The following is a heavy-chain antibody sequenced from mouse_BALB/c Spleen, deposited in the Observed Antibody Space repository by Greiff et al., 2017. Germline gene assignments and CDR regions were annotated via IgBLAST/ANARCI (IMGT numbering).Heavy chain of an antibody. CDR3: ARNYYGSSYSWYFDV. J-gene: IGHJ1*01. D-gene: IGHD1-1*01. CDR1: GFSLTSYG. CDR2: IWSGGST. V-gene: IGHV2-2*02. Sequence: QVQLQQSGPGLVQPSQSLSITCTVSGFSLTSYGVHWVRQSPGKGLEWLGVIWSGGSTDYNAAFISRLSISKDNSKSQVFFKMNSLQANDTAIYYCARNYYGSSYSWYFDVWGAGTTVTVSS.